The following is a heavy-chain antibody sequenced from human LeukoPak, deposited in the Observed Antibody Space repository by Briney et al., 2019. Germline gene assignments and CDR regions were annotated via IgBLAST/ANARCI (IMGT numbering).Heavy chain of an antibody. J-gene: IGHJ6*03. D-gene: IGHD3-3*01. CDR2: ISSSSSYI. Sequence: GGSLRLSCAASGFTFSSYSMNWVRQAPGKGLEWVSSISSSSSYIYYADSVKGRFTISRDNAKNSLYLQMNSLRAEDTAVYYCARNYDFWSGYLYYMDVWGKGTTVTVSS. CDR1: GFTFSSYS. V-gene: IGHV3-21*01. CDR3: ARNYDFWSGYLYYMDV.